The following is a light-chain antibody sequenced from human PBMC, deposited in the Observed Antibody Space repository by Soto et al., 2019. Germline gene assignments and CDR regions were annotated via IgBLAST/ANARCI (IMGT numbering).Light chain of an antibody. V-gene: IGLV2-8*01. CDR3: SSYAGGPYV. CDR1: SSDVGGYNY. J-gene: IGLJ1*01. CDR2: EVN. Sequence: QSALTQPPSASGSPGQSVTISCTGTSSDVGGYNYVSWYQQHPGKAPKLMISEVNKRPSGVPDRFSGSKSGNTASLTVSGLQAEDEADYSCSSYAGGPYVFGTGTKLTVL.